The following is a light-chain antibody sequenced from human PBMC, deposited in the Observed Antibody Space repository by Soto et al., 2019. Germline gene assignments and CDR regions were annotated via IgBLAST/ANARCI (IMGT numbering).Light chain of an antibody. Sequence: QSVLTQPASVSGSPGQSITISCTGTSSDIGSYRYVSWYQQHPGRAPKLIISEVTHRPSGVSDRFSGSKSGNTASLTISGLQTEDEAYYYCSSYSNAITLIVFGSGTKATVL. CDR2: EVT. CDR3: SSYSNAITLIV. V-gene: IGLV2-14*01. CDR1: SSDIGSYRY. J-gene: IGLJ1*01.